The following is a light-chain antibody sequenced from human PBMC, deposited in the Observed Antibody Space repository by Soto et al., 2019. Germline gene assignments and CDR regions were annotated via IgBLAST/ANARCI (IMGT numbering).Light chain of an antibody. CDR3: QQSYSSPRT. CDR2: PVS. Sequence: DIQMTQSPSSLSASVGDRVTITCRASQGISNYLAWYQQKSGKAPKLLIYPVSTLQSGVPSRFTGSGSGTFFTLTITSLQPGDFATYYCQQSYSSPRTFGPGTRWIS. V-gene: IGKV1-39*01. CDR1: QGISNY. J-gene: IGKJ1*01.